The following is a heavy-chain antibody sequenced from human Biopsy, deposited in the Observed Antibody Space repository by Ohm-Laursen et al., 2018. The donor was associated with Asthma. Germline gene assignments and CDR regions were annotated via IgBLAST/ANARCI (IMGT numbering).Heavy chain of an antibody. J-gene: IGHJ6*02. Sequence: SLRLSCTASGFSVSSYGMHWVRQAPGKGLEWVAFISYDGSDKFYADSVKGRFTTSRDNSQNTLDLHMNRLTFEDTAVYYCARASVVKHYYYYGMDVWGPGTTVTVFS. CDR3: ARASVVKHYYYYGMDV. CDR2: ISYDGSDK. CDR1: GFSVSSYG. V-gene: IGHV3-30*03.